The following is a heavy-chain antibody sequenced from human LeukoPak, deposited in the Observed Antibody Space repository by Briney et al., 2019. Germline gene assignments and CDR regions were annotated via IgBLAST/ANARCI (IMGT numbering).Heavy chain of an antibody. V-gene: IGHV4-59*01. D-gene: IGHD6-13*01. J-gene: IGHJ6*03. CDR3: ARAYSSSWYSRYYYYYMDV. CDR2: IYYSGST. Sequence: SETLSLTCTVSGGSISSYYWSWIRQPPGKGLEWIGYIYYSGSTNYNPSLTSRVTISVDTSKNQFSLKLSSVTAADTAVYYCARAYSSSWYSRYYYYYMDVWGKGTTVTISS. CDR1: GGSISSYY.